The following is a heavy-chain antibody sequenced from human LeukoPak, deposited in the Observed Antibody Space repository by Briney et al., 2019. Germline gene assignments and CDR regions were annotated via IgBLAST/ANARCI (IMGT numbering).Heavy chain of an antibody. CDR2: ISWNGGAS. Sequence: GGSLRLSCAASGFIFDEYGMSWVRQAPGKGLEWVSGISWNGGASGYAASVKGRFTISRDNAKNSLYLQMNSLRAEDTALYYCARASSWYPNWGQGTLVAVSS. CDR1: GFIFDEYG. D-gene: IGHD6-13*01. J-gene: IGHJ4*02. V-gene: IGHV3-20*04. CDR3: ARASSWYPN.